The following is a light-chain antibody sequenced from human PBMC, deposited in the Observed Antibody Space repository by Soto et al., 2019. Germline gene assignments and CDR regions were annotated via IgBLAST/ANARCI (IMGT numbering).Light chain of an antibody. V-gene: IGKV3-15*01. CDR2: DAS. CDR3: QQYSNWPPLYT. CDR1: QSVSSY. J-gene: IGKJ2*01. Sequence: EMVMTQSPATLSVSPGERATLSCRASQSVSSYLAWYQQKPGLPPRLLIYDASTRATGIPDGFSGSGSGTDFTLTISSLQSADFAVYYCQQYSNWPPLYTFGRGTKLEIK.